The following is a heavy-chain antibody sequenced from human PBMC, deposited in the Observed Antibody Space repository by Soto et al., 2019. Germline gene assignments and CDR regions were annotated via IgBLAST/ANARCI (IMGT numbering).Heavy chain of an antibody. CDR3: AKGGGDSLRYGMDV. Sequence: EVQLLDSGGGLVQPGGALRLSCSASGFIFSSCARNWVRQAPGKGLEWVSAISGSGGSIYYADSVKGRFTISRDNSKTTLYLEMDSLRAEDTAVYYCAKGGGDSLRYGMDVW. D-gene: IGHD2-21*02. CDR1: GFIFSSCA. V-gene: IGHV3-23*01. CDR2: ISGSGGSI. J-gene: IGHJ6*01.